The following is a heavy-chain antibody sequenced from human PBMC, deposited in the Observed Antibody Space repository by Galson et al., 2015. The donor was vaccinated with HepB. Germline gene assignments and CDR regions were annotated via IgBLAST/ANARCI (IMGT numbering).Heavy chain of an antibody. D-gene: IGHD3-10*02. CDR2: IDWDDDK. CDR3: ARGSYDRGVHLVWFDP. Sequence: ALVKPTQTLTLTCTFSGFSLSTSGMCVSWIRQPPGKALEWLARIDWDDDKYYSTSLKTRLTISKDTSKNQVVLTMTNMDPVDTATYYCARGSYDRGVHLVWFDPWGQGTLVTVSS. V-gene: IGHV2-70*11. CDR1: GFSLSTSGMC. J-gene: IGHJ5*02.